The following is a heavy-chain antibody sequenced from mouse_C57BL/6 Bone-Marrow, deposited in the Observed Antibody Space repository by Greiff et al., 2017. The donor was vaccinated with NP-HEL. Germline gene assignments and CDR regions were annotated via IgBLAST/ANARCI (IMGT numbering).Heavy chain of an antibody. CDR2: INPSNGGT. J-gene: IGHJ3*01. V-gene: IGHV1-53*01. Sequence: QVQLQQPGTELVKPGASVKLSCKASGYTFTSYWMHWVKQRPGQGLEWIGNINPSNGGTNYNEKFKRKATLTVDKSSSTAYMQLSSLTSEDSAVYYCARKGTGTGWFAYWGQGTLVTVSA. D-gene: IGHD4-1*01. CDR1: GYTFTSYW. CDR3: ARKGTGTGWFAY.